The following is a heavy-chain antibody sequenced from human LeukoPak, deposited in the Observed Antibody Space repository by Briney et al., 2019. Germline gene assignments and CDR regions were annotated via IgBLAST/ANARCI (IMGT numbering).Heavy chain of an antibody. V-gene: IGHV1-46*01. CDR1: GYTFTGYY. CDR2: INPSGGST. CDR3: AREGVGGCSSTSCYYFDY. J-gene: IGHJ4*02. Sequence: ASVKVSCKASGYTFTGYYMHWVRQAPGQGLEWMGIINPSGGSTSYAQKFQGRVTMTRDTSTSTVYMELSSLRSEDTAVYYCAREGVGGCSSTSCYYFDYWGQGTLVTVSS. D-gene: IGHD2-2*01.